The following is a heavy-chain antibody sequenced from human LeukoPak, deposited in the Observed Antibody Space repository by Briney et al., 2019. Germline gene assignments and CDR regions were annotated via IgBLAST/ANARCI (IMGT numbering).Heavy chain of an antibody. Sequence: GGSLRLSCAASGFTFSSYAMSWVRQAPGKGLEWVSAISGSGGSTYYADSVKGRFTVSRDNSKTTLYLQMNSLRADDTAVYYCAKGGPTGSNYFDFWGQGTLITVSS. D-gene: IGHD1-26*01. CDR2: ISGSGGST. CDR1: GFTFSSYA. CDR3: AKGGPTGSNYFDF. V-gene: IGHV3-23*01. J-gene: IGHJ4*02.